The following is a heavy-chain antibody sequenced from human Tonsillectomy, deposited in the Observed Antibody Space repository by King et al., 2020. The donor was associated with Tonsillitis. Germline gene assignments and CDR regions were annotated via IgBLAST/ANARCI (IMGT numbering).Heavy chain of an antibody. CDR3: ASLSEVGWEDSSIAVYYYYGSDV. D-gene: IGHD6-6*01. CDR2: IYPGDSDT. CDR1: GYSFTSYW. Sequence: QLVQSGAEVKKPGESLKISCKGSGYSFTSYWIGWVRQMPGKGLEWMGIIYPGDSDTRYSPSFQGQVTISADKSISTAYLQWSSLKASDTAMYYCASLSEVGWEDSSIAVYYYYGSDVWGQGTTVTVSS. V-gene: IGHV5-51*01. J-gene: IGHJ6*02.